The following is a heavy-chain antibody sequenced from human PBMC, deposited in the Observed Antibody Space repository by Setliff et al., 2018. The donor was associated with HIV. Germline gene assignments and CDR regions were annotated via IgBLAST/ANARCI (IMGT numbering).Heavy chain of an antibody. CDR3: ARGRDASTWYLSHFYSYYYLDV. D-gene: IGHD6-13*01. V-gene: IGHV4-34*01. CDR1: GGPLSGYF. Sequence: PSETLSLTCTVSGGPLSGYFWTWIRLTPDKGLEWIGDINHSGTTNYNLSLKSRTTLSLDTSKNQLSLKLTSVVAADTGLYFCARGRDASTWYLSHFYSYYYLDVWGNGTTVTV. J-gene: IGHJ6*03. CDR2: INHSGTT.